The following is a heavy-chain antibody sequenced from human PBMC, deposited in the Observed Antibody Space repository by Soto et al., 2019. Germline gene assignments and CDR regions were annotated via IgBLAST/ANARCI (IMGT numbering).Heavy chain of an antibody. Sequence: QLQLQESGSGLVKPSQTLSLTCAVSGGSISSGGYSWSWIRQPPGKGLEWIGYIYHSRSTYYNPSLKRRVTISVDRSKNQFTRKLSSVTAADTAVYSCASGLVTTLHYWGQGTLVTVSS. V-gene: IGHV4-30-2*01. CDR1: GGSISSGGYS. D-gene: IGHD4-17*01. J-gene: IGHJ4*02. CDR2: IYHSRST. CDR3: ASGLVTTLHY.